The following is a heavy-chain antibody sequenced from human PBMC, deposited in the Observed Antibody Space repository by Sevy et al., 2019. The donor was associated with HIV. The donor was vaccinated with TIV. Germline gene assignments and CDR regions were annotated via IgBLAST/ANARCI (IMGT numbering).Heavy chain of an antibody. Sequence: SETLSLTCSVSGGSISSGDYYWTWMRPAPGQGLEWIVYIYYSGITYYNPSLKSRVIISIDTVKNQFSLKLSSVTAADTAVYYSARYCTRTSPHNWFDPWGQGTLVTVSS. V-gene: IGHV4-30-4*01. CDR1: GGSISSGDYY. J-gene: IGHJ5*02. D-gene: IGHD2-2*01. CDR3: ARYCTRTSPHNWFDP. CDR2: IYYSGIT.